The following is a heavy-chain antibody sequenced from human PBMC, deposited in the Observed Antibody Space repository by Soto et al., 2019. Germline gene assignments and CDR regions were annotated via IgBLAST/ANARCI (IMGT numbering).Heavy chain of an antibody. CDR1: GFTFSSYG. Sequence: GGSLRLSCAASGFTFSSYGMHWVRQAPGKGLEWVAVIWYDGSNKYYADSVKGRFTISRDNSKNTLYLQMNSLRAEDTAVYYCARDLIVGATRGYYYYGMDVWGQGTTVTVSS. D-gene: IGHD1-26*01. V-gene: IGHV3-33*01. J-gene: IGHJ6*02. CDR3: ARDLIVGATRGYYYYGMDV. CDR2: IWYDGSNK.